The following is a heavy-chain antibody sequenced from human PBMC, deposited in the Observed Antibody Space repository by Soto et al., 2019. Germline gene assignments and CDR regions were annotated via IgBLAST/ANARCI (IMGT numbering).Heavy chain of an antibody. D-gene: IGHD2-8*02. CDR1: GFIFSHYG. Sequence: EVQLWESGGGSVQSGGSLRLSCAASGFIFSHYGMSWVRQAPGKGLEWVSSISGDGTKTYDADSVKGRFTISRDNPKKTVDLQMTNLRVEDTAVYYCAKVACTAGTCENDFWGQGTLVNVSS. CDR3: AKVACTAGTCENDF. V-gene: IGHV3-23*01. CDR2: ISGDGTKT. J-gene: IGHJ4*02.